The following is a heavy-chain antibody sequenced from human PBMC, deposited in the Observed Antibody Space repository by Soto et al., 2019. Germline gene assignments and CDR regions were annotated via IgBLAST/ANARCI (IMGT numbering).Heavy chain of an antibody. J-gene: IGHJ6*02. CDR2: INPNSGGT. V-gene: IGHV1-2*04. D-gene: IGHD6-19*01. Sequence: ASVKVSCKASGYTFTGYYMHWVRQAPGQGLEWMGWINPNSGGTNYAQKFQGWVTMTRDTSISTAYMELSRLRSDDTAVYYCARAIAVAGTHYYYGMDVWGQGTTVTVS. CDR3: ARAIAVAGTHYYYGMDV. CDR1: GYTFTGYY.